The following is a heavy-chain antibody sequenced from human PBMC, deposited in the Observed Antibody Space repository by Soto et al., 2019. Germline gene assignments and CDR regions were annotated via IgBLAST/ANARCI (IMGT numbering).Heavy chain of an antibody. CDR2: IFSDAER. J-gene: IGHJ6*02. CDR3: ARMNADSYPHYYDMDV. CDR1: RFSLNLSRMG. D-gene: IGHD4-17*01. V-gene: IGHV2-26*03. Sequence: PTQTLKMSGTSRRFSLNLSRMGVRWIRQSPGKAMQWRAHIFSDAERSYSTSMQSRLTISTDTSGTQAVLSMTNMDPVDTGTYYCARMNADSYPHYYDMDVWGQGT.